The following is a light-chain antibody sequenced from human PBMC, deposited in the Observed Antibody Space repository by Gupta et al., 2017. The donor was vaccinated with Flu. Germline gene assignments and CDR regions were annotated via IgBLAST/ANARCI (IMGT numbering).Light chain of an antibody. Sequence: EFVMTQSPDTLSVSPGEGATLYCRARDDIYTNLAWYQEKPGQAPRLLIYGASTRAYGFPVSFSGSGIGTETNLTITGRQSEDYEIYYCQDEIKGHPYRAFGRGTKVDIK. CDR3: QDEIKGHPYRA. CDR2: GAS. V-gene: IGKV3-15*01. J-gene: IGKJ1*01. CDR1: DDIYTN.